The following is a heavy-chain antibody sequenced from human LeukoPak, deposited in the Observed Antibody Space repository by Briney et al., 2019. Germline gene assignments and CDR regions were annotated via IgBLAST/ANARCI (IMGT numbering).Heavy chain of an antibody. V-gene: IGHV3-21*01. D-gene: IGHD7-27*01. Sequence: PGGSLRLSCAASGFTVSSNYMSWVRQVPGKGLEWVSVISGSGDNTYYADSVKGRFTISRDNGKNSLYLQMNSLRGEDTAVYYCVRNQAWAFDYWGQGTLVTVSS. J-gene: IGHJ4*02. CDR1: GFTVSSNY. CDR2: ISGSGDNT. CDR3: VRNQAWAFDY.